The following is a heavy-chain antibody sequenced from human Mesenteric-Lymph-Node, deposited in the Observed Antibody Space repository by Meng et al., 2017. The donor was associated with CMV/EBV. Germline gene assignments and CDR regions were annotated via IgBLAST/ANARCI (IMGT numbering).Heavy chain of an antibody. CDR2: ISDSSGYI. V-gene: IGHV3-21*01. Sequence: LSCAASGFTFSRYTLTWVRQAPGKGLEWVSSISDSSGYISYADSVKGRFTISRDNAKNSLYLQMSSLRAEDTAVYYRATLRDGYTYDWGQGTLVTVSS. D-gene: IGHD5-18*01. CDR1: GFTFSRYT. CDR3: ATLRDGYTYD. J-gene: IGHJ4*02.